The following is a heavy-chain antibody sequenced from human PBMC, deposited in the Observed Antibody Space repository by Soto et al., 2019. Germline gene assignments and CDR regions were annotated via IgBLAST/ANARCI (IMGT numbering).Heavy chain of an antibody. CDR2: ISYDGSNK. CDR1: GFTFSSYA. Sequence: PGGSLRLSCAASGFTFSSYAMHWVRQAPGKGLEWVAVISYDGSNKYYADSVKGRFTISRDNSKNALYLQMNSLRAEDTAVYYCARGHYGMDVWGQGTTVTVSS. V-gene: IGHV3-30-3*01. CDR3: ARGHYGMDV. J-gene: IGHJ6*02.